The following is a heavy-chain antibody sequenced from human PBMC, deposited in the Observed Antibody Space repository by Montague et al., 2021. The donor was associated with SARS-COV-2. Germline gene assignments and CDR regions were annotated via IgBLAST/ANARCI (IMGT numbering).Heavy chain of an antibody. D-gene: IGHD3-9*01. CDR1: GSTVSSNY. J-gene: IGHJ6*02. CDR2: IYSGGST. V-gene: IGHV3-66*01. CDR3: ARDRHWTNTYYDISTGYQYYYYGMDV. Sequence: SLRLSCAASGSTVSSNYMSWVRQAPGKGLEWVSVIYSGGSTYYADPVKGRFTISRDNSKNTLYLQMNSLRAEDTAVYYCARDRHWTNTYYDISTGYQYYYYGMDVWGQGTTVTVSS.